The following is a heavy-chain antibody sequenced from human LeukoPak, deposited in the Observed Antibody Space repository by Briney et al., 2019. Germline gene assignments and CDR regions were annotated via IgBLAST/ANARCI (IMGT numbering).Heavy chain of an antibody. CDR2: IYSDNT. V-gene: IGHV3-53*01. D-gene: IGHD3-10*02. CDR3: ARAGRKSRGVDLVRKKETGYYYYMDV. Sequence: GGSLRLSCTVSGFTVSSNSMSWVRQAPGKGLEWVSFIYSDNTHYSDSVKGRFTISRDNSKNTLYLQVNSLRAEDTAVYYCARAGRKSRGVDLVRKKETGYYYYMDVWGKGTTVTVSS. J-gene: IGHJ6*03. CDR1: GFTVSSNS.